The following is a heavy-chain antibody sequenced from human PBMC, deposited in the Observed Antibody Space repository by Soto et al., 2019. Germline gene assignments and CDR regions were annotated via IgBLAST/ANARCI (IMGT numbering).Heavy chain of an antibody. CDR3: ARDASYSSGWYPHPYYGMDV. J-gene: IGHJ6*02. Sequence: ASVKVSCKASGYTFTSYYMHWVRQAPGQGLEWMGIINPSGGSTSYAQKFQGRVTMTRDTSTSTVYMELSSLRSEDTAVYYCARDASYSSGWYPHPYYGMDVWGQGTTVPVCS. CDR2: INPSGGST. CDR1: GYTFTSYY. V-gene: IGHV1-46*01. D-gene: IGHD6-19*01.